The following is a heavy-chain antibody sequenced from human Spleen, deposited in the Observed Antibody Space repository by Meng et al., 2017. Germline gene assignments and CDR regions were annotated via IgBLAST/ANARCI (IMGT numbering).Heavy chain of an antibody. CDR2: VYLSGST. Sequence: SETLSLTCTVSGYPISSGYYWGWIRQPPGKGLEWIGSVYLSGSTYYNPSLKSRVTISADTAKKQLSLKLSSVTAEDTAVYYCATTSGYDLAAVDYWGQGTLVTVSS. CDR3: ATTSGYDLAAVDY. D-gene: IGHD5-12*01. J-gene: IGHJ4*02. CDR1: GYPISSGYY. V-gene: IGHV4-38-2*02.